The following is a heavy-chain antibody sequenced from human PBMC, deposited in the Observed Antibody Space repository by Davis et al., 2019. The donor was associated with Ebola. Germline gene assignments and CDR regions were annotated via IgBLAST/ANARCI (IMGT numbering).Heavy chain of an antibody. CDR1: GLTFSSYD. V-gene: IGHV3-13*01. CDR3: VRAAFGSYYFDY. J-gene: IGHJ4*02. CDR2: IGTAGDT. Sequence: GGSLRLSCAASGLTFSSYDMHWVRQVTGKSLEWVSAIGTAGDTYYPGSVKGRFTISRENARNSLYLQMNSLRAEDTAVYYCVRAAFGSYYFDYWGQGTLVTVSS. D-gene: IGHD3-3*01.